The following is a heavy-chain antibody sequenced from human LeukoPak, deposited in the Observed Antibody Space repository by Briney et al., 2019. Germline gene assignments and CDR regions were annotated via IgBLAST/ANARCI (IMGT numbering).Heavy chain of an antibody. J-gene: IGHJ4*02. Sequence: PGRSLRLSCAASGFTSSSYGMHWVRQAPGKGLEWVAVISYDGSNKYYADSVKGRFTISRDNSKNALYLQINSLRAEDTAVYYCAKVGRPNSSGYGFLNYWGQGTLVTVSS. CDR2: ISYDGSNK. CDR3: AKVGRPNSSGYGFLNY. CDR1: GFTSSSYG. V-gene: IGHV3-30*18. D-gene: IGHD5-18*01.